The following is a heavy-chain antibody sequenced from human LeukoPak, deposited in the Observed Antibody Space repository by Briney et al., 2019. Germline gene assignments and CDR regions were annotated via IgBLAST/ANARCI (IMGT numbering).Heavy chain of an antibody. Sequence: SETLSLTCTVSGGSISSSSYYWGWLRQPPGKGLEWIGSIYYSGSTYYNPSLKSGVTISVDTSKNQFSLKLSSVTAADTAVYYCARVVGATDGWVYYYYMDVWGQGTMVSVSS. J-gene: IGHJ6*03. CDR3: ARVVGATDGWVYYYYMDV. CDR1: GGSISSSSYY. CDR2: IYYSGST. D-gene: IGHD1-26*01. V-gene: IGHV4-39*07.